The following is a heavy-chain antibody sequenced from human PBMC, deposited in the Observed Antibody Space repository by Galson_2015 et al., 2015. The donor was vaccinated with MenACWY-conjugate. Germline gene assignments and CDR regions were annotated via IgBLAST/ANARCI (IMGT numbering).Heavy chain of an antibody. CDR1: GFTFSSYS. J-gene: IGHJ2*01. Sequence: SLRLSCAASGFTFSSYSMNWVRQAPGKGLEWVSSISSSSSYIYYADSVKGRFTISRDNAKNSLYLQMNSLRAEDTAVYYCARDLYYYDSSGYYSPYWYFDLWGRGTLVTVSS. D-gene: IGHD3-22*01. V-gene: IGHV3-21*01. CDR2: ISSSSSYI. CDR3: ARDLYYYDSSGYYSPYWYFDL.